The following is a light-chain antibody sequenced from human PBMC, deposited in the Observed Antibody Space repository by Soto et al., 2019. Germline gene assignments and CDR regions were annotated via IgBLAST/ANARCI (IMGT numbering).Light chain of an antibody. J-gene: IGLJ1*01. Sequence: QSVLTQPASVSGSPGQSITISCTGTTSDVGGYNYVTWYQQYPGQAPKIIIYDVNRRPPGVSDRFSGSKSGNTASLTVSDLQAGDEADYFCCSFTNSKTVVFGGGTKVTVL. V-gene: IGLV2-14*03. CDR3: CSFTNSKTVV. CDR2: DVN. CDR1: TSDVGGYNY.